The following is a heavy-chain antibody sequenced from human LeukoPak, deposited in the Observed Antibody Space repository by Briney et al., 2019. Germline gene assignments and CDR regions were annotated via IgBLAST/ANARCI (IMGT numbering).Heavy chain of an antibody. Sequence: GASVKVSCKASGYTFTSYGISWVRQAPGQGLEWMGWISAYNGNTNCAQKLQGRVTMTTDTSTSTAYMELRSLRSDDTAVYYCARDSRSIFGVVITIGGFDYWGQGTLVTVSS. CDR3: ARDSRSIFGVVITIGGFDY. CDR1: GYTFTSYG. CDR2: ISAYNGNT. D-gene: IGHD3-3*01. V-gene: IGHV1-18*01. J-gene: IGHJ4*02.